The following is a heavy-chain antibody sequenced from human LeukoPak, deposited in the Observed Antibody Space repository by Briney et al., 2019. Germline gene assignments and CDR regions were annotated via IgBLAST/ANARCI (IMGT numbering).Heavy chain of an antibody. D-gene: IGHD6-19*01. V-gene: IGHV3-13*01. CDR3: ARGYSSGWYP. Sequence: GGSLRLSCAASRFTLSSYDMHWVRQATGKGLEWVSAIGTAGDTYYPGSVKGRFTISRENAKNSLYLQMNNLRAEDTAVYYCARGYSSGWYPWGQGTLVTVSS. CDR2: IGTAGDT. CDR1: RFTLSSYD. J-gene: IGHJ5*02.